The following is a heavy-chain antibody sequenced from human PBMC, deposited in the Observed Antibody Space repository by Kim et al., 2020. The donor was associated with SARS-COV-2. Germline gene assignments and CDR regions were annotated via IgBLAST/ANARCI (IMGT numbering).Heavy chain of an antibody. Sequence: YNPSLKSRVTISVDTSKNQFSLKLSSVTAADTAVYYCARVKCSSSWCFDYWGQGTLVTVSS. V-gene: IGHV4-59*01. CDR3: ARVKCSSSWCFDY. D-gene: IGHD6-13*01. J-gene: IGHJ4*02.